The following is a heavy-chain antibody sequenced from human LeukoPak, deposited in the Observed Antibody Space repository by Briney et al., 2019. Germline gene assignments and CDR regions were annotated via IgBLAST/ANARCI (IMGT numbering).Heavy chain of an antibody. D-gene: IGHD5-18*01. J-gene: IGHJ4*02. CDR2: IKQDGSEK. Sequence: GGSLRLSCSASGFTFNIYHMSWVRQAPGKGLEWVANIKQDGSEKYYVDSVRGRFTVSRDNAKNSLSLQMNSLRVKDTAVYYCARAGSTYGYQKWGQGTLVTVSS. CDR3: ARAGSTYGYQK. V-gene: IGHV3-7*01. CDR1: GFTFNIYH.